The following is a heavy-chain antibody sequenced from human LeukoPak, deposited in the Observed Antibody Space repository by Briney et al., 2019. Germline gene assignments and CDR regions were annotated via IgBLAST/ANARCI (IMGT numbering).Heavy chain of an antibody. CDR2: IYTSGST. D-gene: IGHD3-10*01. J-gene: IGHJ4*02. V-gene: IGHV4-4*07. CDR3: ARGTFTMVRGVIIRVGGFDY. CDR1: GGSISSYY. Sequence: KPSETLSLTCTVSGGSISSYYWSWIRQPAGKGLEWIGRIYTSGSTNYNPSIKSRVTMSVDTSKNQFSLKLSSVTAADTAVYYCARGTFTMVRGVIIRVGGFDYWGQGTLVTVSS.